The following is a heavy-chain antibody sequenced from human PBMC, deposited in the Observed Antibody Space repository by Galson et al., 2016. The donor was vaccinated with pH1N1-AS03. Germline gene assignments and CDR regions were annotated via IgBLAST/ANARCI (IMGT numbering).Heavy chain of an antibody. CDR2: IRTKAYGGTT. D-gene: IGHD3-16*02. CDR1: GFTFGDYA. J-gene: IGHJ4*02. Sequence: SLRLSCAASGFTFGDYAMSWVRQAPGKGLEWVGFIRTKAYGGTTQYAASVKGRFTISRDDSKGIAYLQMNSLKSDDSAVYYCTRGRILITLGRIIVTYNFNYWGQGTLVTVSS. V-gene: IGHV3-49*04. CDR3: TRGRILITLGRIIVTYNFNY.